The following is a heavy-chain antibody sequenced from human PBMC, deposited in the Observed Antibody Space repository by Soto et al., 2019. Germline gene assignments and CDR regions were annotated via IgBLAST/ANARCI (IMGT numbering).Heavy chain of an antibody. V-gene: IGHV3-21*01. D-gene: IGHD3-10*01. CDR1: GFTFSNHN. CDR3: ARVAVAAGNDYGSGSYDY. CDR2: ISRTSRYI. Sequence: GGSLRLSCAASGFTFSNHNMNWVRQAPGKGLEWVSAISRTSRYIYQADSVKGRFIISRDNAKNSLYLQMDSLTAEDTAVYYCARVAVAAGNDYGSGSYDYWGQGTLVTVSS. J-gene: IGHJ4*02.